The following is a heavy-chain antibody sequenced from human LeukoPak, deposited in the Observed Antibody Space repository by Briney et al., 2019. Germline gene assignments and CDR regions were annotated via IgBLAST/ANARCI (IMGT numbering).Heavy chain of an antibody. Sequence: PSESLSLTCTVSGGSISSYYWSWIRQPPGKGLEWIGYIYYSGSTNYNPSLKSRVTISVDTSKNQFSLKLSSVTAADTAVYYCARMLSDAIFGVNWFDPWGQGTLVTVSS. CDR1: GGSISSYY. V-gene: IGHV4-59*01. J-gene: IGHJ5*02. D-gene: IGHD3-3*01. CDR3: ARMLSDAIFGVNWFDP. CDR2: IYYSGST.